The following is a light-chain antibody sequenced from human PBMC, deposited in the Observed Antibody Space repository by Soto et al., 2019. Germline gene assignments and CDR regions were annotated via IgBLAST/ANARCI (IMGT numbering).Light chain of an antibody. CDR2: AAS. Sequence: AIRMTQSPSSLSASTGDRVTITCRASQGISSYLAWYQQKPGKAPKLLIYAASTLQSGVPSRFRGSRSGTDFTLTISCLQSEDFATDYCQQYYSYPLTFGQGTRLEIK. V-gene: IGKV1-8*01. J-gene: IGKJ5*01. CDR1: QGISSY. CDR3: QQYYSYPLT.